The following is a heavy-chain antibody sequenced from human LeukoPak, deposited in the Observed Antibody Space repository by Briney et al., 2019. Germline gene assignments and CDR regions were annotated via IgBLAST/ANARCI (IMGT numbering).Heavy chain of an antibody. Sequence: AASVKVSCKASGGTFSSYAISWVRQAPGQGLEWMGRIIPILGIANYAQKFQGRVTITADKSTSTAYMELSSLRSEDTAVYYCAREMYYYGSGSYSHFDYWGQGTLVTVSS. CDR1: GGTFSSYA. CDR3: AREMYYYGSGSYSHFDY. J-gene: IGHJ4*02. CDR2: IIPILGIA. D-gene: IGHD3-10*01. V-gene: IGHV1-69*04.